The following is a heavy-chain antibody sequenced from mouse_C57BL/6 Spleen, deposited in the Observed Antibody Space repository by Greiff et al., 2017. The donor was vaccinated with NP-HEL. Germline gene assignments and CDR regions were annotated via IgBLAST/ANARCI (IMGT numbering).Heavy chain of an antibody. Sequence: VQLQQPGAELVRPGSSVKLSCKASGYTFTSYWMDWVKQRPGQGLEWIGNIYPSDSETHYNQQFKDKDTLTVDKSSSTDYMQLSSLTSEDSAVYYCARHYDYDDYYFDYWGQGTTLTVSS. CDR2: IYPSDSET. V-gene: IGHV1-61*01. J-gene: IGHJ2*01. D-gene: IGHD2-4*01. CDR1: GYTFTSYW. CDR3: ARHYDYDDYYFDY.